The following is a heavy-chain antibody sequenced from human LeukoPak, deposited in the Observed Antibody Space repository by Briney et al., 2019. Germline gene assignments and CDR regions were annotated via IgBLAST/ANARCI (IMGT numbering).Heavy chain of an antibody. V-gene: IGHV3-23*01. J-gene: IGHJ4*02. Sequence: GGSLRLSCAASGFTFKNYAMSWVRLTPGKGLEWVSAISGSDSGTYYADSVRGRFTISRDNSKNTLYLQLNSLIAEDAGIYYCAKAPLGRCTGGICYYFDFWGQGTLVTVSS. CDR3: AKAPLGRCTGGICYYFDF. D-gene: IGHD2-8*02. CDR1: GFTFKNYA. CDR2: ISGSDSGT.